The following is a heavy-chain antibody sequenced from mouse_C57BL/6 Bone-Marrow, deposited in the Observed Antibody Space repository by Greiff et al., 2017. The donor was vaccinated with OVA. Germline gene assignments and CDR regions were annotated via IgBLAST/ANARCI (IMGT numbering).Heavy chain of an antibody. CDR1: GYTFTDYY. CDR2: INPNNGGT. V-gene: IGHV1-26*01. J-gene: IGHJ2*01. D-gene: IGHD2-4*01. CDR3: ARGRRLRRLDY. Sequence: VQLQQSGPELVKPGASVKISCKASGYTFTDYYMNWVKQSHGKSLEWIGDINPNNGGTSYNQKFKGKATLTVDKSSSTAYMELRSLTSEDSAVYYCARGRRLRRLDYWGQGTTLTVSS.